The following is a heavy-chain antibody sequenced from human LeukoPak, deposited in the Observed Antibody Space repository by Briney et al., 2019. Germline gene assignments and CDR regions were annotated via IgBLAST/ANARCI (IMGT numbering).Heavy chain of an antibody. D-gene: IGHD5-18*01. J-gene: IGHJ5*02. CDR3: AKGAGGFSYYNWFDP. CDR2: IYYSGTT. V-gene: IGHV4-39*07. Sequence: PSETLSLTCTVSGGSISSSPYYWGWIRQPPGKGLEWIGSIYYSGTTHYSPSLESRVTISVDTSKNQFSPKLASVTAADTAIYYCAKGAGGFSYYNWFDPWGQGTLVTVSS. CDR1: GGSISSSPYY.